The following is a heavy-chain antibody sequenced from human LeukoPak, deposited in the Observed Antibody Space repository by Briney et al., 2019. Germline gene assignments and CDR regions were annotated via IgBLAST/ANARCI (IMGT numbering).Heavy chain of an antibody. V-gene: IGHV4-61*02. CDR1: GGSISSGRYS. CDR3: ARVVGGQQLPLKDWFDP. D-gene: IGHD6-13*01. Sequence: SETLSLTCTVSGGSISSGRYSWSWIRQPAGKGLEWIGRIYTSGSTNYNPSLKSRVTISVDTSKNQFSLKLSSVTAADTAVYYCARVVGGQQLPLKDWFDPWGQGTLVTVSS. CDR2: IYTSGST. J-gene: IGHJ5*02.